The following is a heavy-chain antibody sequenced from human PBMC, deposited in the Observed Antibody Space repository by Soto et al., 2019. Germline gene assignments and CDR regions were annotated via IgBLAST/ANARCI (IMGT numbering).Heavy chain of an antibody. V-gene: IGHV4-34*01. CDR3: ARHRRRRYCSGGSCYHDAFDI. CDR1: GGSFSGYY. Sequence: QVQLQQWGAGLLKPSETLSLTCAVYGGSFSGYYWSWIRQPPGKGLEWIGEINHSGSTNYNPSLKSRVTISVDTSKNQFSLKLSSVTAADTAVYYCARHRRRRYCSGGSCYHDAFDIWGQGTMVTVSS. CDR2: INHSGST. J-gene: IGHJ3*02. D-gene: IGHD2-15*01.